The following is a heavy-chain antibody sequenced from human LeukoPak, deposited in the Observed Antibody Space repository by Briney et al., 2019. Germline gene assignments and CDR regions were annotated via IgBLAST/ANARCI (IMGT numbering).Heavy chain of an antibody. D-gene: IGHD1-26*01. CDR3: ARATSGSSTHFDY. CDR2: ISYDGSNK. Sequence: GGSLRLSCAASGFTFSSYAMHWVRQAPGKGLEWVAVISYDGSNKYYADSVKGRFTISRDNSMNTLYLQMNSLRAEDTAVYYCARATSGSSTHFDYWGQGTLVTVSS. V-gene: IGHV3-30*04. J-gene: IGHJ4*02. CDR1: GFTFSSYA.